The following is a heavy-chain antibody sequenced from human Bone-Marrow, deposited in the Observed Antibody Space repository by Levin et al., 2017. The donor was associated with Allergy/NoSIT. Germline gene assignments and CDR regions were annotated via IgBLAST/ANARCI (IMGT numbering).Heavy chain of an antibody. CDR1: GFTFSSYG. V-gene: IGHV3-30*18. Sequence: PGGSLRLSCAASGFTFSSYGMHWVRQAPGKGLEWVAIASFDGSNKHYADSVKGRFTISRDNSKNTLYLQMSSLRVEDTAVYYCAKPYGAFCAADCSLWFWGQGTLVTVSS. D-gene: IGHD3-10*01. J-gene: IGHJ4*02. CDR2: ASFDGSNK. CDR3: AKPYGAFCAADCSLWF.